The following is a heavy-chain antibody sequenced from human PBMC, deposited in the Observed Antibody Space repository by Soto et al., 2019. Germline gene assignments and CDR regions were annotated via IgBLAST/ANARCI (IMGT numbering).Heavy chain of an antibody. Sequence: QVQLMESGGGVVQPGTSLRLSCAASGFIFSTYAMHWVRQAPGKGLEWVATISYDGRNTFYGDSVKGRFTISRDNSEKTVFLHLNSLRPEDTSVYFCARDRFCSGYSCVYYFDYWGQGTLVIVSS. J-gene: IGHJ4*02. CDR2: ISYDGRNT. D-gene: IGHD3-3*01. CDR1: GFIFSTYA. CDR3: ARDRFCSGYSCVYYFDY. V-gene: IGHV3-30-3*01.